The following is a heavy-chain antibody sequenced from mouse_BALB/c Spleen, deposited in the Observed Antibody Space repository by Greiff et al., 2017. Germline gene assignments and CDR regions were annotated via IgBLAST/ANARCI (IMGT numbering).Heavy chain of an antibody. CDR2: INPNNGGT. J-gene: IGHJ3*01. V-gene: IGHV1-18*01. CDR3: ARRGNWALFAY. CDR1: GYTFTDYN. Sequence: VQLQQSGPELVKPGASVKIPCKASGYTFTDYNMDWVKQSHGKSLEWIGDINPNNGGTIYNQKFKGKATLTVDKSSSTAYMELRSLTSEDTAVYYCARRGNWALFAYWGQGTLVTVSA. D-gene: IGHD4-1*01.